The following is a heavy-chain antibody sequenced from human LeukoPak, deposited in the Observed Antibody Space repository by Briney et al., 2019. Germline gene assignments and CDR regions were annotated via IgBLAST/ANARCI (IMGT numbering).Heavy chain of an antibody. CDR2: IKTGRSTI. Sequence: GGSLTLSRVRSLFFFINYDMLGVRPVPGRGLEWVSYIKTGRSTIQYADSAKGRCTHSRDNAKNSVYLQMKTLRDEDTGVYYCARDASHWKRWTHFDWWGQGTLVSVSS. J-gene: IGHJ4*02. V-gene: IGHV3-48*02. D-gene: IGHD1-1*01. CDR1: LFFFINYD. CDR3: ARDASHWKRWTHFDW.